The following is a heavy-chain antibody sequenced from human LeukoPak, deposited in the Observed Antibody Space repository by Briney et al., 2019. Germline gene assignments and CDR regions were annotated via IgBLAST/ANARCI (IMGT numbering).Heavy chain of an antibody. V-gene: IGHV3-7*03. CDR3: ARGEPTSSFRPFDY. CDR1: GFTFSNYW. CDR2: IKADGSET. J-gene: IGHJ4*02. Sequence: GGSLRLSCAASGFTFSNYWMNWVRQAPGKGLEWVADIKADGSETHYVDPLKGRFTISRDNANNLLYLQMDSLRVEDTAVYYCARGEPTSSFRPFDYWGQGILVTVPS. D-gene: IGHD1-26*01.